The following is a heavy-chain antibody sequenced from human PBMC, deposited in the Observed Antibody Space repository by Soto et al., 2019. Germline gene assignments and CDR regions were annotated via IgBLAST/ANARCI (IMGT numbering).Heavy chain of an antibody. CDR1: GYTFTSYG. CDR3: AREGALYCSGGSCYPGGYMDV. V-gene: IGHV1-18*01. D-gene: IGHD2-15*01. Sequence: GASVKVSCKASGYTFTSYGISWVRQAPGQGLEWMGWISAYNGNTNYAQKLQGRVTMTTDTSTSTAYMELRSLRSDDTAVYYCAREGALYCSGGSCYPGGYMDVWGKGTTVTVSS. CDR2: ISAYNGNT. J-gene: IGHJ6*03.